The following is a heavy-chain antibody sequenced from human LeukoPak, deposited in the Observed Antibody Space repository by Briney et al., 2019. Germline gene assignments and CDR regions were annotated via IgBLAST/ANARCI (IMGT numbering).Heavy chain of an antibody. D-gene: IGHD1-14*01. CDR3: ATEAPPYYFDY. V-gene: IGHV4-39*01. CDR1: GGSISSSSHS. CDR2: IYYSGST. Sequence: SETLSLTCTVSGGSISSSSHSWGWIRQPPGKGLEWTGSIYYSGSTYYNPSLKSRVTISVDTSKNQFSLKLSSVTAADTAVYYCATEAPPYYFDYWGQGTLVTVSS. J-gene: IGHJ4*02.